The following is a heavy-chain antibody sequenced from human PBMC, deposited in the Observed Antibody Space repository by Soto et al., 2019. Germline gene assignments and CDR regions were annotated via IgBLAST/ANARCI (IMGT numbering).Heavy chain of an antibody. J-gene: IGHJ4*02. CDR3: ARRFDTAMVNFDY. CDR2: INHSGST. V-gene: IGHV4-34*01. CDR1: GGSFSGYY. D-gene: IGHD5-18*01. Sequence: SETPSLTCAVYGGSFSGYYWSWIRQPPGKGLEWIGEINHSGSTNYNPSLKSRVTISVDTSKNQFSLKLSSVTAADTAVYYCARRFDTAMVNFDYWGQGTLVTVSS.